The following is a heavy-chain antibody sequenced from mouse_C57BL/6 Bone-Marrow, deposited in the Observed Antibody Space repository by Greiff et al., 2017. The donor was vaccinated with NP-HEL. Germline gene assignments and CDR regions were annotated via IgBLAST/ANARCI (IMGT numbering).Heavy chain of an antibody. CDR2: IDPENGDT. CDR3: TGITTVVPWYFDV. D-gene: IGHD1-1*01. V-gene: IGHV14-4*01. J-gene: IGHJ1*03. CDR1: GFNIKDDY. Sequence: VQLQQSGAELVRPGASVKLSCTASGFNIKDDYMHWVKQRPEQGLEWIGWIDPENGDTEYASKFQGKATITADTSSNTAYLQLSSLTSEDTAVYYCTGITTVVPWYFDVWGTGTTVTVAS.